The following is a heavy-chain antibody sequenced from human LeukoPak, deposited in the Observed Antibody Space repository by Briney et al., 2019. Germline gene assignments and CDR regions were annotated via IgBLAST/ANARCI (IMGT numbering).Heavy chain of an antibody. Sequence: SETLSLTCTVSGGSISSSSYYWGWIRQPPGKGLEWIGSIYYSGSTNYNPSLKSRVTISVDTSKNQFSLKLSSVTAADTAVYYCARQNGGSWNYYYMDVWGKGTTVTVSS. D-gene: IGHD1-26*01. V-gene: IGHV4-39*01. CDR3: ARQNGGSWNYYYMDV. CDR2: IYYSGST. CDR1: GGSISSSSYY. J-gene: IGHJ6*03.